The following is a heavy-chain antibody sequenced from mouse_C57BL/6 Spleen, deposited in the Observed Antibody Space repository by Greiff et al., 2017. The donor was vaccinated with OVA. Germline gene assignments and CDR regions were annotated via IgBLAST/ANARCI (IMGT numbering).Heavy chain of an antibody. J-gene: IGHJ4*01. Sequence: EVKLQESGPGLVKPSQSLSLTCSVTGYSITSGYYWNWIRQFPGNKLEWMGYISYDGSNNYNPSLKNRISITRDTSKNQFFLKLNSVTTEDTATYYCARDYSNSYAMDYWGQGTSVTVSS. CDR3: ARDYSNSYAMDY. V-gene: IGHV3-6*01. CDR1: GYSITSGYY. D-gene: IGHD2-5*01. CDR2: ISYDGSN.